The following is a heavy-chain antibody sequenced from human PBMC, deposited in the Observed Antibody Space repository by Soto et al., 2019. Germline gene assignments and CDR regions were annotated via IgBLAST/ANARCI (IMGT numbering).Heavy chain of an antibody. V-gene: IGHV3-21*01. J-gene: IGHJ4*02. D-gene: IGHD1-26*01. Sequence: EVQLVESGGGLVKPGGSLRLSCAASGFTFSSYSMNWVRQAPGKGLEWVSSISSSSSDIYYADSVKGRFTISRDNAKNSLYRQMNSLRAEDTAVYYCARVLGGSYYYFDYWGQGTLVTVSS. CDR2: ISSSSSDI. CDR3: ARVLGGSYYYFDY. CDR1: GFTFSSYS.